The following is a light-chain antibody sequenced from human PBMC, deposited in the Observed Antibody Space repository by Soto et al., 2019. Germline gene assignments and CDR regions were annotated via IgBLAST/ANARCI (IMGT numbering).Light chain of an antibody. CDR1: QSVSSSY. V-gene: IGKV3-20*01. J-gene: IGKJ4*01. CDR3: HQYDSSLLT. CDR2: GAS. Sequence: EIVLTQSPGTLSLSPGERATLSCRASQSVSSSYLAWYQQKPGQAPRLLIYGASSRATGMPERFSGSGSVIDFTLTISRLEPEDFTVYYCHQYDSSLLTFGGGTKVEIK.